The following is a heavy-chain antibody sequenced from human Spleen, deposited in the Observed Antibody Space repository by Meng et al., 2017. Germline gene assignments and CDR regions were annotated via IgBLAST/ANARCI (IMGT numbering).Heavy chain of an antibody. D-gene: IGHD6-13*01. Sequence: GSLRLSCAVYGGSFSGYYWSWIRQPPGKGLEWIGEINHSGSTNYNPSLKSRVTISVDTSKNQFSLKLSSVTAADTAVYYCARGPSSSWSVNYYYYYGMDVWGQGTTVT. V-gene: IGHV4-34*01. CDR1: GGSFSGYY. CDR3: ARGPSSSWSVNYYYYYGMDV. CDR2: INHSGST. J-gene: IGHJ6*01.